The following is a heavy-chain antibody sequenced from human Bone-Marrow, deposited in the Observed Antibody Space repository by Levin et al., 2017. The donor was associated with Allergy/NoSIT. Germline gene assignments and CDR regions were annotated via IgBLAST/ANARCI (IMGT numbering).Heavy chain of an antibody. CDR1: GYMLTELA. CDR3: ATGGMTTMVNADDAFEV. V-gene: IGHV1-24*01. Sequence: ASVKVSCKVSGYMLTELAIHWVRQAPGKGLEWMGGFDPEDVQTNYAQKFQGRVTMTEDTSADTAYMELSSLRSEDTAMYFCATGGMTTMVNADDAFEVWGQGTMVTVSS. J-gene: IGHJ3*01. D-gene: IGHD4-23*01. CDR2: FDPEDVQT.